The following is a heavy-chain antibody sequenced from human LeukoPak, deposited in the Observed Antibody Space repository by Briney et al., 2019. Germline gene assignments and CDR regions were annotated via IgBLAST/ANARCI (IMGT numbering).Heavy chain of an antibody. J-gene: IGHJ4*02. CDR1: GFTFSDYY. V-gene: IGHV3-11*04. CDR2: ISSSGSTI. D-gene: IGHD6-19*01. CDR3: ARVDDSSGWYVFDY. Sequence: KPGGSLRLSCAASGFTFSDYYMSWLRQAPGKGLEWVSYISSSGSTIYYADSVKGRFTISRDNAKNSLYLQMNSLRAEDTAVYYCARVDDSSGWYVFDYWGQGTLVTVSS.